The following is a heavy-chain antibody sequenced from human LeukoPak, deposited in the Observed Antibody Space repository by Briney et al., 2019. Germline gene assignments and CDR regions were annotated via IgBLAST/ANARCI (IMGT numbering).Heavy chain of an antibody. CDR3: ARVPSTALETKYYFDY. Sequence: SETLSLTCTVSGGSISSYYWNWIRQPPGKGLEWIGYIYYSGGTNYNPSLKSRVTISVDTSKNQFSLKVSSVTAADTAVYYCARVPSTALETKYYFDYWGQGALVTVSS. D-gene: IGHD4-11*01. CDR2: IYYSGGT. V-gene: IGHV4-59*01. CDR1: GGSISSYY. J-gene: IGHJ4*02.